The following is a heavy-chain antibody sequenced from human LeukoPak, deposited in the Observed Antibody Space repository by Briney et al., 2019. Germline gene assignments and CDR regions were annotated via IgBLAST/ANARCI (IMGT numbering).Heavy chain of an antibody. D-gene: IGHD1-14*01. Sequence: SETLSLTCTVSGVSISSGDYYWRWIRQPPGKGLEWIGYIYYSGSTYYNPSLKSRVTISVDTSKNQFSLKLSSVTAADTAVYYRARWSHRDAFDIWGQGTMVTVSS. CDR3: ARWSHRDAFDI. J-gene: IGHJ3*02. CDR1: GVSISSGDYY. V-gene: IGHV4-30-4*01. CDR2: IYYSGST.